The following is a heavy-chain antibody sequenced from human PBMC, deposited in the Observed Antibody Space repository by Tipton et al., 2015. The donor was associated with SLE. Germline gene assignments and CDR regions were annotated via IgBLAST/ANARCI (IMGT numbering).Heavy chain of an antibody. CDR1: GHSISSGDYY. V-gene: IGHV4-30-4*08. Sequence: TLSLTCTVSGHSISSGDYYWTWIRQLPGMGLEWIGFIYLSGLTSYNPSLNNRVSISVDTSKKQFSLKLSSVTAADTAVYYCAKETSPRGGFDYWGQGTLVTVSA. CDR3: AKETSPRGGFDY. CDR2: IYLSGLT. J-gene: IGHJ4*02. D-gene: IGHD3-10*01.